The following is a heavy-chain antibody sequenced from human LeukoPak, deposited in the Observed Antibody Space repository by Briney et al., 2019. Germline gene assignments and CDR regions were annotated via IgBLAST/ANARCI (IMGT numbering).Heavy chain of an antibody. Sequence: SETLSLTCTVSGGSINSYSYYWGWIRQPPGKGLEWIGSIYYTGSTYYNPSLKSRVTISVDTSRNQFSLKLSSVTAADTAVYYCSRVRRITIFGVVIISPGFYYYMDVWGKGTTVTVSS. CDR1: GGSINSYSYY. CDR3: SRVRRITIFGVVIISPGFYYYMDV. J-gene: IGHJ6*03. CDR2: IYYTGST. D-gene: IGHD3-3*01. V-gene: IGHV4-39*07.